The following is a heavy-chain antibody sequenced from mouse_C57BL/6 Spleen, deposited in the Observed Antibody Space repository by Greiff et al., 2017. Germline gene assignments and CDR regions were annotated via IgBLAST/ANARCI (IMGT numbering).Heavy chain of an antibody. J-gene: IGHJ4*01. CDR3: AGPLYDYDGAFYAMDY. CDR2: IYPRRGNT. CDR1: GYTFTSYG. D-gene: IGHD2-4*01. V-gene: IGHV1-81*01. Sequence: QVQLQQSGAELARPGASVKLSCKASGYTFTSYGISWVKQRTGQGLEWIGEIYPRRGNTYYNEKFKGKDTLTADKSSSTAYMELRSLTSEDSAVYFCAGPLYDYDGAFYAMDYWGQGASVTVAS.